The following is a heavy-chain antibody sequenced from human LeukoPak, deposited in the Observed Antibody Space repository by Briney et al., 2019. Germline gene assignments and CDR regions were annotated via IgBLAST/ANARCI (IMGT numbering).Heavy chain of an antibody. D-gene: IGHD3-16*01. Sequence: GGSLRLSCAASGFTFRNYVIHWVRQAPGKGLEWVASINHNGNVNYYVDSVKGRFTISRDNAKNSLYLQMSNLRAEDTAVYFCARGGGLDVWGQGATVTVSS. CDR1: GFTFRNYV. J-gene: IGHJ6*02. CDR2: INHNGNVN. V-gene: IGHV3-7*03. CDR3: ARGGGLDV.